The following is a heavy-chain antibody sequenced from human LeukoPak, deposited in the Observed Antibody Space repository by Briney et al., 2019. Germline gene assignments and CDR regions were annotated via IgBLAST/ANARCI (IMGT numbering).Heavy chain of an antibody. Sequence: GGSLRLSCAASGFTFSSYGMHWVRQAPGKGLEWVAVISYDGSNKYYADSVKGRFTISRDNSKNTLYLQMNSLRAEDTAVYYCAKPYDSSGYYYHVWGQGTLVTVSS. J-gene: IGHJ4*02. CDR3: AKPYDSSGYYYHV. CDR2: ISYDGSNK. V-gene: IGHV3-30*18. CDR1: GFTFSSYG. D-gene: IGHD3-22*01.